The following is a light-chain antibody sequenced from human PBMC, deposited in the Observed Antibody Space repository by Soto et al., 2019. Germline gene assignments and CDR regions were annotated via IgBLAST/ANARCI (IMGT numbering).Light chain of an antibody. CDR2: AXS. CDR1: QSVDGIS. Sequence: EVVLTQSPGTRSLSHAERATLSCSAXQSVDGISFTWYQQKPGPPPRXLXDAXSTMATGSPARFSGSGSGTDFTLTISSLQSEDFAVYYCQQDRSGTRTFGGGTKVDIK. J-gene: IGKJ4*01. V-gene: IGKV3D-7*01. CDR3: QQDRSGTRT.